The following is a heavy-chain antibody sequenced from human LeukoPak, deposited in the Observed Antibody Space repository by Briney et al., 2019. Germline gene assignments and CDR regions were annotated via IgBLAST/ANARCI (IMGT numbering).Heavy chain of an antibody. V-gene: IGHV3-23*01. CDR2: ITGSGATT. CDR3: VRGLDYFDY. J-gene: IGHJ4*02. Sequence: GGSLRLSCAASGFTFSGYAMSWVRQAPGKGLEWVSLITGSGATTYYADSVRGRFTFSRDNSKNTLHLQMNSLRAEDTAVYYCVRGLDYFDYWGQGTLVTVSS. CDR1: GFTFSGYA. D-gene: IGHD6-6*01.